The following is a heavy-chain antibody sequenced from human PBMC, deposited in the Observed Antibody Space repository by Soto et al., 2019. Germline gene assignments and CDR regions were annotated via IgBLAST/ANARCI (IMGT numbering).Heavy chain of an antibody. CDR3: ARSXRIAARPGRSHSCWFDP. V-gene: IGHV4-4*07. J-gene: IGHJ5*02. CDR2: IYTSGST. D-gene: IGHD6-6*01. CDR1: GGSISSYY. Sequence: KPSETLSLTCTVSGGSISSYYWSWIRQPAGKGLEWIGRIYTSGSTNYNPSLKSRVTMSVDTSKNQFSLKLSSVTAADTAVYYCARSXRIAARPGRSHSCWFDPWGQGTLVTVSS.